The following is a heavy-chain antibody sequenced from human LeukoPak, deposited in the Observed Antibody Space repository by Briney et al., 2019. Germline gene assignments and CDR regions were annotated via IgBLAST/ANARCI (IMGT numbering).Heavy chain of an antibody. Sequence: ASVKVSCKASGYTFTGYYMHWVRQAPGQGLEWMGWINPNSGGTNYAQKFQGRVTMTRDTSISTAYMELSRLRSDDTAVYYCARGLSRVAVAGTFYWGQGTLVTVSS. CDR3: ARGLSRVAVAGTFY. D-gene: IGHD6-19*01. J-gene: IGHJ4*02. CDR1: GYTFTGYY. V-gene: IGHV1-2*02. CDR2: INPNSGGT.